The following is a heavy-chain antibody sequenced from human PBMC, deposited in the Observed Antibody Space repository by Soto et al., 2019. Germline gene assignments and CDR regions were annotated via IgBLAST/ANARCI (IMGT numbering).Heavy chain of an antibody. Sequence: PGGSLRLSCAASGFNFDDYSMHWVRQAPGKGLEWVSRINCDGSNTYYAHSVKGRFTISTGNSRNSVYLEMNSLRTSDTALYLCAKLSTPHSWTDGIDSWGQGTLVTVSS. CDR3: AKLSTPHSWTDGIDS. CDR1: GFNFDDYS. V-gene: IGHV3-43*01. D-gene: IGHD1-20*01. CDR2: INCDGSNT. J-gene: IGHJ4*02.